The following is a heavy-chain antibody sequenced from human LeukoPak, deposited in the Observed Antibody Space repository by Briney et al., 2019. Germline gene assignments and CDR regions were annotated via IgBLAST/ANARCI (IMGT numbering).Heavy chain of an antibody. CDR3: AREEYSSSPFDY. CDR1: GGTFSSYA. Sequence: SVKVSCKASGGTFSSYAISWVRQAPGQGLEWMGGIIPIFGTANYAQKFQGRVTITTDESTSTAYMELSSLRSEDTAVYYCAREEYSSSPFDYWSQGTLVTVSS. D-gene: IGHD6-6*01. CDR2: IIPIFGTA. V-gene: IGHV1-69*05. J-gene: IGHJ4*02.